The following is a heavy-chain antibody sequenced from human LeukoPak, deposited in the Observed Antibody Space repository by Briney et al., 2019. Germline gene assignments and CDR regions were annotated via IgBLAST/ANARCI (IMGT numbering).Heavy chain of an antibody. V-gene: IGHV4-34*01. D-gene: IGHD3-10*01. Sequence: SETLSLTCAVYGGSFSGYYWSWIRQPPGKGLEWIGEINHSGSTNYNPSLKSRVTISVDTSKNQFSLKLSSVTAADTAVYYCARRSGFGELSGDYWGQGTLVTVSS. CDR3: ARRSGFGELSGDY. J-gene: IGHJ4*02. CDR1: GGSFSGYY. CDR2: INHSGST.